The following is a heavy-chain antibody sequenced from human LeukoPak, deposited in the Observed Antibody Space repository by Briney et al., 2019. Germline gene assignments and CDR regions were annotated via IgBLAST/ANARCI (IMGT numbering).Heavy chain of an antibody. CDR1: GFTFSSYS. CDR3: ARDSCSGGSCYPGY. CDR2: ISTSSSYI. Sequence: KSGGSLRLSCAASGFTFSSYSMNWVRQAPGKGLEWASSISTSSSYIYYADSVKGRFTISRDNAKNSLFLQMNSLRAEDTAVYYCARDSCSGGSCYPGYWGQGTLVTVSS. D-gene: IGHD2-15*01. J-gene: IGHJ4*02. V-gene: IGHV3-21*01.